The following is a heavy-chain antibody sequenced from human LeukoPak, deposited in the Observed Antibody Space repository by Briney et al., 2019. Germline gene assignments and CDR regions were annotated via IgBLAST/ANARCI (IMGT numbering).Heavy chain of an antibody. V-gene: IGHV4-59*08. J-gene: IGHJ2*01. D-gene: IGHD1-7*01. CDR1: GGSISSYY. CDR3: ARYRRTETIYLAL. Sequence: SETLSLTCTASGGSISSYYWSWIRQPPGKGLEWIGYVSYSGSTNYNPSLKSRVTISVDTSSNPFSLKLSTVSAADTAVYYCARYRRTETIYLALWGRGTLVSVSS. CDR2: VSYSGST.